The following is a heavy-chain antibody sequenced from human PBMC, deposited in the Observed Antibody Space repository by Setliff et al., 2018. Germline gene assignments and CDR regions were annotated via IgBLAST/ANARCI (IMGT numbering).Heavy chain of an antibody. D-gene: IGHD3-16*01. CDR3: ARDGGEY. J-gene: IGHJ4*02. V-gene: IGHV3-7*01. CDR2: IKQDGSEK. CDR1: GFTVSSNY. Sequence: GGSLRLSCAASGFTVSSNYMSWVRQAPGKGLEWVANIKQDGSEKYYVDSVKGRFTISRDNSKNSLYLQMNSLRAEDTAVYYCARDGGEYWGQGTLVTVSS.